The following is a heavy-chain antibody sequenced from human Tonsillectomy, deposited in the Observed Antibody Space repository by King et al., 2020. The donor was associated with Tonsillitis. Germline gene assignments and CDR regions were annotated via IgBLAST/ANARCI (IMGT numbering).Heavy chain of an antibody. D-gene: IGHD3-9*01. J-gene: IGHJ6*03. Sequence: VQLVESGGGLVQPGGSLRLSCAASGFTFSSYWLHGVRQSPGKGRVGVSRINSDGSSTLYAASVKGRFTISRDNAKNTLSLHTNSLRAEDTAVFYCASDFTSYYILTAYYIYYMDVWGKGTTVTVSS. CDR1: GFTFSSYW. V-gene: IGHV3-74*01. CDR2: INSDGSST. CDR3: ASDFTSYYILTAYYIYYMDV.